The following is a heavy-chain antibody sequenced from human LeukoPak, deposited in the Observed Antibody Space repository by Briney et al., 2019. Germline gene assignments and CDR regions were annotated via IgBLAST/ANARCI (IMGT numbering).Heavy chain of an antibody. CDR3: ARDLDWAFDY. D-gene: IGHD3/OR15-3a*01. Sequence: GGSLRLSCAASGFTFSSYSMHWVRQAPGKGLEFVAHINRDATFTSYADPVRGRFTISRDNADNSLFLQMSSLRDGDTAVYYCARDLDWAFDYWGQGTLVAVSS. J-gene: IGHJ4*02. V-gene: IGHV3-48*02. CDR2: INRDATFT. CDR1: GFTFSSYS.